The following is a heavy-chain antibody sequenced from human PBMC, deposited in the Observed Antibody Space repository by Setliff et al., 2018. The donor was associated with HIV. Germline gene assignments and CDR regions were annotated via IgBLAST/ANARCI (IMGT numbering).Heavy chain of an antibody. Sequence: PSETLSLTCTVSGGSISSGDYYWSWIRQPPGKGLEWIGYIYYSGSTNYNPSLKSRVTISVGTSKNYFSLKLRSVTAADTAVYYCAQLGMVDDFDYWGQGTLVTVSS. CDR2: IYYSGST. CDR1: GGSISSGDYY. D-gene: IGHD1-1*01. V-gene: IGHV4-61*03. J-gene: IGHJ4*02. CDR3: AQLGMVDDFDY.